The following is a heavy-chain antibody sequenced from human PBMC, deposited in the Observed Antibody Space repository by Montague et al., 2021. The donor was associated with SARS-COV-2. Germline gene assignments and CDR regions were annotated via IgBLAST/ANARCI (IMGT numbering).Heavy chain of an antibody. CDR2: ISISGST. D-gene: IGHD6-19*01. J-gene: IGHJ4*02. Sequence: TLSLTSTVSGGSISSGSYYWSWIWQPAGKGLEWIGRISISGSTNYNPSLKSRVTISVDTSKNQFSLKLSSVTAADTAVYYSARDIAVAGLFDYWGQGTLVTVSS. CDR3: ARDIAVAGLFDY. V-gene: IGHV4-61*02. CDR1: GGSISSGSYY.